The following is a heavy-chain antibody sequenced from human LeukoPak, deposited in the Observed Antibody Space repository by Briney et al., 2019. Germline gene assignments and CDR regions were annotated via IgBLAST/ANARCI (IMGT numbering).Heavy chain of an antibody. CDR3: ARTGLERPSD. D-gene: IGHD1-1*01. CDR1: GYTFTSYG. CDR2: ISVYNGNT. J-gene: IGHJ4*02. Sequence: GASVKVSFKASGYTFTSYGITWVRQAPGQGLEWMGWISVYNGNTNYAQRLQGRVTLTTDTSTSIAYMELRSLRSDDTAVYYCARTGLERPSDWGQGTLVTVSS. V-gene: IGHV1-18*01.